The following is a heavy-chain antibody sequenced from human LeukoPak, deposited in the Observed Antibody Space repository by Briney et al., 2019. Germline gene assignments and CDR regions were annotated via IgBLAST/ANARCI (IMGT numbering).Heavy chain of an antibody. CDR1: GFTFSSYW. J-gene: IGHJ4*02. Sequence: GGSLRLSCAASGFTFSSYWMHWVRQAPGKGLVWVSRINTDGSSTSYADSVKGRFTISRDNAKNTLYLQMNSLRAEDTAVYYCARAGERSSTSCLDYWGQGTLVTVSS. D-gene: IGHD2-2*01. CDR2: INTDGSST. V-gene: IGHV3-74*01. CDR3: ARAGERSSTSCLDY.